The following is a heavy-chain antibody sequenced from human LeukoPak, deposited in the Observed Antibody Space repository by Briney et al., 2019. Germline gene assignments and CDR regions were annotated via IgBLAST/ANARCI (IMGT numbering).Heavy chain of an antibody. J-gene: IGHJ6*02. CDR2: IYHSGST. CDR3: ASVPNGAASRAQYGMDV. V-gene: IGHV4-4*02. Sequence: SETLSLTCAVSGGSISSSNWWSCVRQPPGKGLEWIGAIYHSGSTNYNPSLKSRVTISVDKSKNQFSLKLSSVTAADTAVYYCASVPNGAASRAQYGMDVWGQGTTVTVSS. CDR1: GGSISSSNW. D-gene: IGHD6-13*01.